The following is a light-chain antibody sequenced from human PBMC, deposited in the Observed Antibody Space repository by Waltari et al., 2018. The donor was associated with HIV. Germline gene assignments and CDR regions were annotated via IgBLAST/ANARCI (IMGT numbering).Light chain of an antibody. Sequence: QSALTQPASVSGSPGQSITISCTGTSSDVGGYNYVSWYQQHPGKAPKLMIYKVRNRPSGVSHRFSASKSGNTASLTISGLQAEDEADYYCSSYTSSSTLVFGGGTKLTVL. CDR1: SSDVGGYNY. V-gene: IGLV2-14*01. J-gene: IGLJ3*02. CDR3: SSYTSSSTLV. CDR2: KVR.